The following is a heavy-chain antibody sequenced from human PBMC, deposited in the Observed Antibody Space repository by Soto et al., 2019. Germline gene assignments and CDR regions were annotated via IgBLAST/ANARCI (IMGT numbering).Heavy chain of an antibody. D-gene: IGHD2-21*01. V-gene: IGHV3-21*06. Sequence: EVQLVESGGGLVKAGGSLRLFCTASGFTFRNYNINVVRQAPGKGLEWVSSISTGGAYMFYADSVKGRFTISRDNAQNSLFLQIDSPRAEDTAVYYCARDIASPGGDYFDSWGQGTLVTVSS. J-gene: IGHJ4*02. CDR2: ISTGGAYM. CDR1: GFTFRNYN. CDR3: ARDIASPGGDYFDS.